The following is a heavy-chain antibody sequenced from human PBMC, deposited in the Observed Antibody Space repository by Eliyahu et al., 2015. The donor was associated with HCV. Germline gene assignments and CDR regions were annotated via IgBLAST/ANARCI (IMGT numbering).Heavy chain of an antibody. CDR2: IYYSGGT. D-gene: IGHD4-23*01. Sequence: QLQLQESGPGLVKPSETLSLXCXVSGGSIXSSXYYWGWXRQPPGKGLEWXGSIYYSGGTYYNPSLKSRVTISVDTSKNQFSLKLSSVTAADTAVYYCARTTVVTRGFDYWGQGTLVTVSS. J-gene: IGHJ4*02. CDR3: ARTTVVTRGFDY. V-gene: IGHV4-39*01. CDR1: GGSIXSSXYY.